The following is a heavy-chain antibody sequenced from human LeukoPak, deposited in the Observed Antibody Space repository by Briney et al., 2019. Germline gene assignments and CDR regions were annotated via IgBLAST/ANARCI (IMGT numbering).Heavy chain of an antibody. CDR1: GGSISSGSYY. CDR2: IYTSGST. J-gene: IGHJ3*02. V-gene: IGHV4-61*02. Sequence: RTSETLSLTCTVSGGSISSGSYYWSWIRQPAGKGLEWIGRIYTSGSTNYNPSLKSRVTISVDTSKNQFSLKLSSVTAADTAVYYCARSRRGGSAFDIWGQGTMVTVSS. D-gene: IGHD2-15*01. CDR3: ARSRRGGSAFDI.